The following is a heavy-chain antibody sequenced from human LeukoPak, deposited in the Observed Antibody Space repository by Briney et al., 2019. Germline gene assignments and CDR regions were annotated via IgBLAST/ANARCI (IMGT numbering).Heavy chain of an antibody. Sequence: SETLSPTCAVYGGSFSGYYWSWIRQPPGKGLEWIGEINHSGSTNYNPSLKSRVTISVDTSKNQFSLKPSSVTAEDTAVYYCAKTVVPAAIEYYFDYWGQGTLVTVSS. CDR2: INHSGST. CDR1: GGSFSGYY. J-gene: IGHJ4*02. CDR3: AKTVVPAAIEYYFDY. V-gene: IGHV4-34*01. D-gene: IGHD2-2*01.